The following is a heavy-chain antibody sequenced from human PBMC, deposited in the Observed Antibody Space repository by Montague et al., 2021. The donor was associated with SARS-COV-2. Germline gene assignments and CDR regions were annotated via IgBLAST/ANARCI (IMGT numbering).Heavy chain of an antibody. CDR1: GYTLIELS. V-gene: IGHV1-24*01. CDR3: ATNDILTGYAYYYGMDV. J-gene: IGHJ6*02. CDR2: FDPKDAET. Sequence: SVKVSCKVSGYTLIELSMHWVRQAPGKGLEWMGGFDPKDAETIYAQKFQGRVTMTEDTSTDTAYMELSSLRSEDSAVYYCATNDILTGYAYYYGMDVWGQGTTVTVSS. D-gene: IGHD3-9*01.